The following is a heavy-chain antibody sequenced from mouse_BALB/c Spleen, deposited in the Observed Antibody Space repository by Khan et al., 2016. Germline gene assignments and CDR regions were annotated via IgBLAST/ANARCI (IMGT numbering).Heavy chain of an antibody. V-gene: IGHV14-1*02. CDR2: IDPENGNT. Sequence: VQLQQSGAELVRPGALVKLSCKASGFNINDYYMHWVKQRPEQGLEWIGWIDPENGNTIYDPKFQGKARITADTSSNTAYLQLSSLTSEDSAVFNCALDGTRFAYWGQGTLVTVST. CDR3: ALDGTRFAY. J-gene: IGHJ3*01. D-gene: IGHD2-3*01. CDR1: GFNINDYY.